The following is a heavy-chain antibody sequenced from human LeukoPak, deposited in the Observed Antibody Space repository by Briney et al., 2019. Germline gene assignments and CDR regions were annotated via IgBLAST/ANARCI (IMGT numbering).Heavy chain of an antibody. V-gene: IGHV3-53*01. D-gene: IGHD6-13*01. Sequence: GGSLRLSCAASGFSVSSNYMSWVRQAPGKGLEWVSVIYSGGTTNYADSVKGRFTISRDNSKNTLFLQMNSLKAEDTAVYYCARGGYSSSWYHFDYWGQGTLVTVSS. J-gene: IGHJ4*02. CDR3: ARGGYSSSWYHFDY. CDR2: IYSGGTT. CDR1: GFSVSSNY.